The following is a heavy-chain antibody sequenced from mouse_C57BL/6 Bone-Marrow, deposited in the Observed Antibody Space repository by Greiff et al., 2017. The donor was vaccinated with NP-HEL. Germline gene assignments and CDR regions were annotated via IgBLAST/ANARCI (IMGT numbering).Heavy chain of an antibody. V-gene: IGHV6-3*01. CDR1: GFTFSNYW. D-gene: IGHD2-10*01. J-gene: IGHJ3*01. CDR3: TGAYYGNYAY. Sequence: EVQLVESGGGLVQPGGSMKLSCVASGFTFSNYWMNWVRQSPEKGLEWVAQIRLKSDNYATHYAESVKGRFTISRDDSKSSVYLQMNNLRAEDTGIYYCTGAYYGNYAYWGQGTLVTVSA. CDR2: IRLKSDNYAT.